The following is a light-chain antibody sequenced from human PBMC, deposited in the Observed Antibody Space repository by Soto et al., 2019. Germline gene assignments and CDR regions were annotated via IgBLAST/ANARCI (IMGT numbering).Light chain of an antibody. Sequence: EIVLTQSPGTLSLSPGERATLSCRASQSVSSSYLAWHQQKPGQAPRLLIYGASSRATGIPDRFGGSGSGTDFTLTISRLEPEDFAVYYCQQYGSSLYTFGQGTKLEIK. CDR3: QQYGSSLYT. CDR1: QSVSSSY. J-gene: IGKJ2*01. V-gene: IGKV3-20*01. CDR2: GAS.